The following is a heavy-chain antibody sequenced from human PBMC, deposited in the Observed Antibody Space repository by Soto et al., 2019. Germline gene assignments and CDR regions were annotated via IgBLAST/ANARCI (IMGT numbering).Heavy chain of an antibody. CDR1: GYAFSSHA. J-gene: IGHJ4*02. D-gene: IGHD3-3*01. Sequence: ASVKVSCKASGYAFSSHAIHWVRQAPGQRLEWMGWINAGNGDTKYSQKFQGRVAITRDTSASSAYMELSTLKSEDTAVYYCARDGARIAIFGVVYYFDYWGQGTVVTVSS. V-gene: IGHV1-3*01. CDR3: ARDGARIAIFGVVYYFDY. CDR2: INAGNGDT.